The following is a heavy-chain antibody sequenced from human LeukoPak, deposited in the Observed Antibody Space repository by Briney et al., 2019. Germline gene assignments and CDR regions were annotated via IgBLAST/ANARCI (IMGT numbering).Heavy chain of an antibody. Sequence: PGGSLRLSCAASGFTFSDYYMSWIRQAPGKGLEWVSYISHSGSDTYYADSVKGRFTISRDNAKNTLYLQLDSLRAEDTALYYCAKDPAAVPFDSFDIWGQGTMVTVSS. J-gene: IGHJ3*02. CDR1: GFTFSDYY. CDR2: ISHSGSDT. D-gene: IGHD2-2*01. CDR3: AKDPAAVPFDSFDI. V-gene: IGHV3-11*03.